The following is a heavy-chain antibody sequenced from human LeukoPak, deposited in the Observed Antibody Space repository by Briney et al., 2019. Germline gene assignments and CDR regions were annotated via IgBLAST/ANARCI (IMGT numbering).Heavy chain of an antibody. CDR1: GGSISSYY. CDR3: AGGGDGYQTRFDY. J-gene: IGHJ4*02. V-gene: IGHV4-59*01. Sequence: SETLSLTCTVSGGSISSYYWNWIRQPPGKGLEWIGYIYYSGSSGSTNYNPSLRSRVTTSADASKNQFSLKMTSVTAADTAVYYCAGGGDGYQTRFDYWGQGTLLTVSS. CDR2: IYYSGSSGST. D-gene: IGHD5-24*01.